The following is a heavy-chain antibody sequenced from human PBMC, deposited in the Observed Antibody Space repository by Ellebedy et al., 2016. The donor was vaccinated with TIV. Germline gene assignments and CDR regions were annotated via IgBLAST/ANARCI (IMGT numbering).Heavy chain of an antibody. CDR1: GFTFSSYS. D-gene: IGHD2-2*01. V-gene: IGHV3-48*04. CDR2: ISSSSSTI. Sequence: GESLKISXAASGFTFSSYSMNWVRQAPGKGLEWVSYISSSSSTIYYADSVRGRFTISRDNAKNSLYLQMNSLRVEDTAVYYCARGYCNSPNCPIDTWGQGTLVTVSS. CDR3: ARGYCNSPNCPIDT. J-gene: IGHJ5*02.